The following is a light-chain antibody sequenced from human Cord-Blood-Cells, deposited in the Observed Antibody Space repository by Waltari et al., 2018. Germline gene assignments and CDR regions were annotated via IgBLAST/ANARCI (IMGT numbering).Light chain of an antibody. Sequence: DIQMTQSPSSLSASLGARSTITCRGSQSISSYLNWYQQKRGKAPKLLIYAASSLQSAVPSRFSGSGSGTDFTLTISSLQPEDFATYYCQQSYSTPITFGQGTRLEIK. J-gene: IGKJ5*01. V-gene: IGKV1-39*01. CDR3: QQSYSTPIT. CDR1: QSISSY. CDR2: AAS.